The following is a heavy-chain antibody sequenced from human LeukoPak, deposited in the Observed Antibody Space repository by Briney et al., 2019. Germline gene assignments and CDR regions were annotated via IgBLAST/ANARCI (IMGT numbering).Heavy chain of an antibody. D-gene: IGHD2-2*02. CDR3: ARGLGYCSSTSCYTAAYGMDV. CDR1: GFTLSSYS. CDR2: ISSSSSYI. J-gene: IGHJ6*02. Sequence: GGSLRLPCAASGFTLSSYSMNWVRQAPGKGLEWVSSISSSSSYIYYADSVKGRFTISRDNAKNSLYLQMNSLRAEDTAVYYCARGLGYCSSTSCYTAAYGMDVWGQGTTVTVSS. V-gene: IGHV3-21*01.